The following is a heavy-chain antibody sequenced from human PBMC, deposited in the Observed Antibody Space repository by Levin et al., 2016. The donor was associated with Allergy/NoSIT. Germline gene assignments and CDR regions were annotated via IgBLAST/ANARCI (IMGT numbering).Heavy chain of an antibody. J-gene: IGHJ5*02. Sequence: WVRQAPGQGLEWMGWMNPNSGNTGYAQKFQGRVTMTRNTSISTAYMELSSLRSEDTAVYYCARVSDYNWFDPWGQGTLVTVSS. CDR2: MNPNSGNT. D-gene: IGHD2-21*01. CDR3: ARVSDYNWFDP. V-gene: IGHV1-8*01.